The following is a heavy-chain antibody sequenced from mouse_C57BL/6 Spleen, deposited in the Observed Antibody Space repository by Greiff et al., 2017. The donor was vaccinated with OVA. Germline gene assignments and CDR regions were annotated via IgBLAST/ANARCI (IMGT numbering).Heavy chain of an antibody. V-gene: IGHV1-22*01. D-gene: IGHD3-2*02. CDR3: ARESSGHGGFAY. CDR1: GYTFTDYN. CDR2: INPNNGGT. J-gene: IGHJ3*01. Sequence: VQLQQSGPELVKPGASVKMSCKASGYTFTDYNMHWVKQSHGKSLEWIGYINPNNGGTSYNQKFKGKATLTVNKSSSTAYMELRSLTSEDFAVYYCARESSGHGGFAYWGQGTLVTVSA.